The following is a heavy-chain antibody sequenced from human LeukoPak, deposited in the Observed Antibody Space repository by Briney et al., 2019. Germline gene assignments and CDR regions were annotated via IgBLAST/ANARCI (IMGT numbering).Heavy chain of an antibody. V-gene: IGHV1-8*03. CDR3: ARGGYSYGSYYYGSGSYNY. J-gene: IGHJ4*02. CDR1: GYTFTSYD. CDR2: TNPNSGNT. Sequence: ASVKVSCKASGYTFTSYDINWVRQATGQGLEWMGWTNPNSGNTGYAQKFQGRVTITRNTSISTAYMELSSLRSEDTAVYYCARGGYSYGSYYYGSGSYNYWGQGTLVTVSS. D-gene: IGHD3-10*01.